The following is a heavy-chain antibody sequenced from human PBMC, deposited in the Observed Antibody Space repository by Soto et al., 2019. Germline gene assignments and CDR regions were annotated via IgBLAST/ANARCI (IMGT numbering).Heavy chain of an antibody. CDR2: IWYDGSNK. Sequence: QVQLVESGGGVVQPGRSLRLSCAASGFTFSSYGMHWVRQAPGKGLEWVAVIWYDGSNKYYADSVKGRFTISRDNSQNSLYLQMNSLRAEDTAVYYCACEAGIWSLYYYGMDVWGQGTTVTVSS. V-gene: IGHV3-33*01. CDR3: ACEAGIWSLYYYGMDV. CDR1: GFTFSSYG. D-gene: IGHD3-3*01. J-gene: IGHJ6*02.